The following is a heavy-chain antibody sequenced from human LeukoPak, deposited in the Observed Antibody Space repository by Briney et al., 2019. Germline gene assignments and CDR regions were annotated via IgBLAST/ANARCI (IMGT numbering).Heavy chain of an antibody. D-gene: IGHD1-26*01. CDR2: ISYDGSNK. CDR3: AREMGVKGVGATVGDY. Sequence: GGSLRLSCAASGFTFSSYAMHWVRQAPAKGLEWVAVISYDGSNKYYADSVKGRFTISRDKSRNTLYLQMNSLRAEDTAVYYCAREMGVKGVGATVGDYWGQGTLVTVSS. J-gene: IGHJ4*02. V-gene: IGHV3-30-3*01. CDR1: GFTFSSYA.